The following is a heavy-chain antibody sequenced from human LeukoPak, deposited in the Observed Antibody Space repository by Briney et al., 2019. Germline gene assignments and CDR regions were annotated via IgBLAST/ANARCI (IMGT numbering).Heavy chain of an antibody. CDR2: ISYDGSNK. CDR1: GFTFSSYA. D-gene: IGHD2-2*01. Sequence: GRSLRLSCAASGFTFSSYAMHWVRQAPGKGLEWVAVISYDGSNKYYADSVKGRFTISRDNSKNTLYLQMNSLRAEDTALYYCAREAGTVVPAAHFDYWGQGTLVTVSS. J-gene: IGHJ4*02. CDR3: AREAGTVVPAAHFDY. V-gene: IGHV3-30*04.